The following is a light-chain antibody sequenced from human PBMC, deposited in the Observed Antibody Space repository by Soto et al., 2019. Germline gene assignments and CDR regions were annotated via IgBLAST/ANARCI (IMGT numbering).Light chain of an antibody. CDR2: WAS. J-gene: IGKJ2*01. Sequence: DIVMTQSPDSLAVPLGERATINCKPSQRVFSSSSNKNSLAWYQQKPGQPPKLFVYWASIRESGVPDRFSGSGSGTDFTLTISSLQAEDVAVYYCQQYYSSPITFGQGTKLEIK. CDR3: QQYYSSPIT. CDR1: QRVFSSSSNKNS. V-gene: IGKV4-1*01.